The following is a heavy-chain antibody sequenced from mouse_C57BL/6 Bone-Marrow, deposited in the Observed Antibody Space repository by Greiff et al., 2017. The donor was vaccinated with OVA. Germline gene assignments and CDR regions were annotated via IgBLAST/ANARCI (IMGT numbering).Heavy chain of an antibody. CDR2: IRNKANGYTT. CDR1: GFTFTDYY. Sequence: EVKLQESGGGLVQPGGSLSLSCAASGFTFTDYYMSWVRQPPGKALEWLGFIRNKANGYTTEYSASVKGRFTISRDNSQSILYLQMNALRAEDSATYYCARSPITTVGDWYFDVWGTGTTVTVSS. D-gene: IGHD1-1*01. CDR3: ARSPITTVGDWYFDV. J-gene: IGHJ1*03. V-gene: IGHV7-3*01.